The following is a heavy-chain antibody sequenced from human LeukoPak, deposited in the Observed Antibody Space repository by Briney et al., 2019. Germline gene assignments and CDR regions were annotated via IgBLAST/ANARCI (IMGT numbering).Heavy chain of an antibody. V-gene: IGHV3-48*03. CDR1: GFTFSSYE. CDR2: ISSGGSTV. CDR3: ARAFYGDLDY. J-gene: IGHJ4*02. D-gene: IGHD4-17*01. Sequence: GGSLRLSCAASGFTFSSYEINWVRQAPGKGLEWVSYISSGGSTVYYADSVKGRSTISRDNAKNSLYLQMSSLRAEDTAVYYCARAFYGDLDYWGQGTLVTVSS.